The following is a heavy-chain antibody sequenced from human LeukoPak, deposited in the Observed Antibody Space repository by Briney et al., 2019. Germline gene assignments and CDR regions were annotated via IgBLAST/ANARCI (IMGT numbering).Heavy chain of an antibody. V-gene: IGHV3-33*01. CDR1: GFTFSSYG. D-gene: IGHD6-13*01. J-gene: IGHJ4*02. CDR3: VRELSSSWSAALDY. Sequence: PGGSLRLSCAASGFTFSSYGMHWVRQAPGKGLEWVARIWYDGSNKYYADSIKGRFTISRDNSENTVYLQMSSLRAEDTAVYYCVRELSSSWSAALDYWGQGTLVTVSS. CDR2: IWYDGSNK.